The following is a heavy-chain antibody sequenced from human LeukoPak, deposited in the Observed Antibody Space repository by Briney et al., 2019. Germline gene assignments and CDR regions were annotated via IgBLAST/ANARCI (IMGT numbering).Heavy chain of an antibody. CDR2: TTRSGTI. CDR1: GESLSGYY. CDR3: ARGHTWLGLVLRVAFDL. Sequence: SETLSLTCEVYGESLSGYYWSWIRQSPGKGLESIGETTRSGTIVYNPSLKSRSTISVEMSKNQVSLNLSSVTAADTAVYYCARGHTWLGLVLRVAFDLWGQGTMVTVSS. D-gene: IGHD2/OR15-2a*01. J-gene: IGHJ3*01. V-gene: IGHV4-34*01.